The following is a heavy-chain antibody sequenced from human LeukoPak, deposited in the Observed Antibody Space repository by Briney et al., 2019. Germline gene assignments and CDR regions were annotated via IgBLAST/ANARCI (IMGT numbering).Heavy chain of an antibody. CDR3: ASLASEWELPEVDY. CDR1: GLTFSSYA. V-gene: IGHV3-48*01. Sequence: PGGSLRLSCAASGLTFSSYAMNWVRQAPGTGLEWVSYFSPSSTLIYYADSVKGRFTISRDNAKKSLFLQMNSLRAEDTAVYYCASLASEWELPEVDYWGLGTLVTVSS. D-gene: IGHD1-26*01. J-gene: IGHJ4*02. CDR2: FSPSSTLI.